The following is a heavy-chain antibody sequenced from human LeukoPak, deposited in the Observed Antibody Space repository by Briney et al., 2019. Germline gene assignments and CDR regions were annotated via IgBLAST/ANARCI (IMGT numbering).Heavy chain of an antibody. CDR2: INPNSGGT. V-gene: IGHV1-2*02. Sequence: AASVTVSCKASGYTFTGYYMQWVRQAPGQGLEWMGWINPNSGGTNYAQKFQGRVTMTRDTSISTAYMELSRLRSDDTAVYYCARARAEDFGYDSSGYYLTYYYYYMDVWGKGTTVTISS. J-gene: IGHJ6*03. D-gene: IGHD3-22*01. CDR3: ARARAEDFGYDSSGYYLTYYYYYMDV. CDR1: GYTFTGYY.